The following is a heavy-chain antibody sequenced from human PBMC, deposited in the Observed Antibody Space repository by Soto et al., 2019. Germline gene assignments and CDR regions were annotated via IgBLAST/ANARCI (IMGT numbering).Heavy chain of an antibody. Sequence: ESGGGLVKPGGSLRLSCAASGFTFSSYSMNWVRQAPGKGLEWVSSISSSSSYIYYADSVKGRFTISRDNAKNSLYLQMNGLRAEDTAVYYCASQGYYDSSGYYYAAFDIWGQGTMVTVSS. CDR2: ISSSSSYI. CDR1: GFTFSSYS. D-gene: IGHD3-22*01. V-gene: IGHV3-21*01. CDR3: ASQGYYDSSGYYYAAFDI. J-gene: IGHJ3*02.